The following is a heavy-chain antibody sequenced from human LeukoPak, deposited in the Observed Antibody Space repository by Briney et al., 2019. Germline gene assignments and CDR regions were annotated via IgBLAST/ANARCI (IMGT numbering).Heavy chain of an antibody. CDR1: GFTFSSYG. Sequence: PGGSLRLSCAASGFTFSSYGMHWVRQAPGKGLEWVAVIWYDGSNKYYADSVKGRFTISRDNSKNTLYLQMNSLRAEVTAVYYCARDRPDYYGMDVWGQGTTVTVSS. J-gene: IGHJ6*02. CDR2: IWYDGSNK. V-gene: IGHV3-33*01. CDR3: ARDRPDYYGMDV.